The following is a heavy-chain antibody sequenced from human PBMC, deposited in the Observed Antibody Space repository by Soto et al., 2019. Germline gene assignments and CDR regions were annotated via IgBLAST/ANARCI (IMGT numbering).Heavy chain of an antibody. Sequence: PAETLSLTCTVSGGSISSGDYYWGWIRHPPGKGLEWIGYIYYSGSTYYNPSLKSRVTISVDTSKNQFSLKLSSVTAADTAVYYCASRPTYYYDSSGYYEDYWGQGTLVTVSS. CDR1: GGSISSGDYY. CDR3: ASRPTYYYDSSGYYEDY. CDR2: IYYSGST. V-gene: IGHV4-30-4*01. D-gene: IGHD3-22*01. J-gene: IGHJ4*02.